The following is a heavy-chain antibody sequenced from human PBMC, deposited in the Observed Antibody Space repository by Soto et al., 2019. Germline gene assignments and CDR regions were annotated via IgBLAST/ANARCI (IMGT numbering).Heavy chain of an antibody. CDR2: INHSGTT. CDR3: ARGRGYVYGSNFYGLDV. D-gene: IGHD6-25*01. V-gene: IGHV4-34*01. Sequence: PSETLSLTCGVYRGSFSGFYWCWFRQTPGGGLEWIGEINHSGTTNYNPSFQNRVTISVDKSTNNFSLKMTSVTAADAAVYYCARGRGYVYGSNFYGLDVWGQGTTVTVSS. CDR1: RGSFSGFY. J-gene: IGHJ6*02.